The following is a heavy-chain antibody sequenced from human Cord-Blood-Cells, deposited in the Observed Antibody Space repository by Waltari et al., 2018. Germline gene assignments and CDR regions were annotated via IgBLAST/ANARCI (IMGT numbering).Heavy chain of an antibody. J-gene: IGHJ4*02. CDR3: AKDYLSSSWYDY. Sequence: EVQLLESGGGLVQPGGSLRLSCAASGFTFSSYAMSWVRQAPGKGLECVSAIRGSGGSTYYADSVKGRFTISRDNSKNTLYLQMNSLRAEDTAVYYCAKDYLSSSWYDYWGQGTLVTVSS. V-gene: IGHV3-23*01. CDR1: GFTFSSYA. CDR2: IRGSGGST. D-gene: IGHD6-13*01.